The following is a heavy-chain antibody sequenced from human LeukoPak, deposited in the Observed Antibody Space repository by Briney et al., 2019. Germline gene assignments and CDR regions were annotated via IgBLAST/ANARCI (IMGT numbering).Heavy chain of an antibody. V-gene: IGHV4-34*01. Sequence: SETLSLTCAVYGGSFSGYYWSWIRQPPGKGLEWIGEINHSGSTNYNPSLKSRVTISVDTSKNQFSLKLSSVTAADTAVYYCARHREIAARPYYYMDVWGKGTTVTVSS. CDR2: INHSGST. D-gene: IGHD6-6*01. J-gene: IGHJ6*03. CDR1: GGSFSGYY. CDR3: ARHREIAARPYYYMDV.